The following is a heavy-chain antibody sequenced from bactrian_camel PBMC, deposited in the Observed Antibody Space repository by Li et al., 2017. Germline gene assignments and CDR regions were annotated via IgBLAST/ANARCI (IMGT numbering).Heavy chain of an antibody. D-gene: IGHD4*01. Sequence: HVQLVESGGGSVQAGGSLRLSCVAPGYYEGLHCMAWFRQGLGNKREGVAMIDTSGHRAYYADSVNGRFTTSKDNAENSLFLQMSNLKPEDTAMYYCAASHSLILTPRFYRLESSDYPYRGQGTQVTVS. CDR3: AASHSLILTPRFYRLESSDYPY. V-gene: IGHV3S54*01. CDR2: IDTSGHRA. CDR1: GYYEGLHC. J-gene: IGHJ4*01.